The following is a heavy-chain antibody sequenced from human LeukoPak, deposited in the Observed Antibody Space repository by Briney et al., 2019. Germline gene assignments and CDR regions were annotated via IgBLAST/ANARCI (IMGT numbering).Heavy chain of an antibody. J-gene: IGHJ4*02. CDR1: GGSISSGGYY. Sequence: SQTLSLTCTVSGGSISSGGYYWSWIRQHPGKGLEWIGYIYYSGSTYYNPSLKSRVTISVDTSKNQFSLKLSSVTAADTAVYYCARSRIQLWNSPFDYWGQGTLVTVSS. CDR3: ARSRIQLWNSPFDY. CDR2: IYYSGST. D-gene: IGHD5-18*01. V-gene: IGHV4-31*03.